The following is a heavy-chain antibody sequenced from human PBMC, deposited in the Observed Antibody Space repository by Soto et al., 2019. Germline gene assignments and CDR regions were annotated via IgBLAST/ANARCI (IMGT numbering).Heavy chain of an antibody. V-gene: IGHV1-69*04. CDR2: IIPILGIA. CDR1: GCTFSSYT. Sequence: GASVKVSCKASGCTFSSYTISWVRQAPGQGLEWMGRIIPILGIANYAQKFQGRVTITADKSTSTAYMELSSLRSEDTAVYYCARDFRTHRAHPDAFDIWGQGTMVTVSS. J-gene: IGHJ3*02. CDR3: ARDFRTHRAHPDAFDI.